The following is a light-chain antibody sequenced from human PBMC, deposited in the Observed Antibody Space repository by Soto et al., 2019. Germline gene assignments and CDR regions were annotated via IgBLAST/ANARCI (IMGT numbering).Light chain of an antibody. CDR3: GQFVSAPPRT. J-gene: IGKJ1*01. CDR2: GVS. CDR1: QSVSSTF. Sequence: EIVLTQSPGTLSLSPEERATLSCRASQSVSSTFLAWYQRKPGQAPRLLIYGVSKRATGIPDRFSGSGSGTDFTLTISRLEPEDFAVYFCGQFVSAPPRTFGQGTKVDIK. V-gene: IGKV3-20*01.